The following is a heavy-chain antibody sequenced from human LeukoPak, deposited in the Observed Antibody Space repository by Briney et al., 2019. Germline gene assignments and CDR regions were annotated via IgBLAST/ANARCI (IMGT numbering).Heavy chain of an antibody. V-gene: IGHV4-59*01. CDR3: ASEGYDFLTGYRIYN. J-gene: IGHJ4*02. D-gene: IGHD3-9*01. Sequence: SETLSLTCTVSGASISSYYWSWIRQPPGKGLEWIGYIHYSGSTNYNPSLKSRVTISVDTSKNQFSLKLSSVTAADTAVYYCASEGYDFLTGYRIYNWGQGTLVTVSS. CDR2: IHYSGST. CDR1: GASISSYY.